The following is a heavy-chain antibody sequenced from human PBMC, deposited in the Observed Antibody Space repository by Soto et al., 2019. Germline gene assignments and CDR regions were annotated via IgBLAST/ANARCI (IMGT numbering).Heavy chain of an antibody. D-gene: IGHD1-1*01. CDR2: TYYRSKWYN. CDR3: GRAHLGSDRYILEPFDP. V-gene: IGHV6-1*01. J-gene: IGHJ5*02. CDR1: GDSVSSNSAT. Sequence: QTLSLTCAISGDSVSSNSATWNWIRQSPSRGLEWLGRTYYRSKWYNDYAPSVRSRIIINPDTSKNQFSLQLNSVIPEDTAVYYCGRAHLGSDRYILEPFDPWGQGTLVTVSS.